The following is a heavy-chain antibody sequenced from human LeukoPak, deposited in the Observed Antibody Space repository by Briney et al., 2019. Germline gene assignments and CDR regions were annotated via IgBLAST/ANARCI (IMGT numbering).Heavy chain of an antibody. V-gene: IGHV4-34*01. CDR2: MNHNGNS. CDR1: GGSFSGYH. J-gene: IGHJ4*02. D-gene: IGHD3-10*01. CDR3: TRRSYDSGSYYDGWYFDY. Sequence: PSETLSLICAVYGGSFSGYHWNWVRQAPGKGLGWVGEMNHNGNSNYNPSLKGQVTISVNTSKNQFSLKLNSVTAADTAVYYCTRRSYDSGSYYDGWYFDYWGQGTMVTVSS.